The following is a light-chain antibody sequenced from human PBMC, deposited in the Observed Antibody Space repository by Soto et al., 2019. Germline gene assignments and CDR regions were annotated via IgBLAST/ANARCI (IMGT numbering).Light chain of an antibody. CDR3: AACDDSLSGWV. CDR2: RNN. J-gene: IGLJ3*02. Sequence: QSVLTQPPSASGTPGQRVTISCSGSNSNIGFNYVSWYQQLPGAAPKVLIYRNNQRPSGVPDRFSGSKSGTWASLAISGLRSEDEADYFCAACDDSLSGWVFGGGTNLTVL. CDR1: NSNIGFNY. V-gene: IGLV1-47*01.